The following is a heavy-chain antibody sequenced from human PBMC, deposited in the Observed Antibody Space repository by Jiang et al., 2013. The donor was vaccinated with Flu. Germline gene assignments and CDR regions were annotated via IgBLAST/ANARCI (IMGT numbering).Heavy chain of an antibody. CDR2: INPRGGRT. CDR3: ARDNPITVAGTTYYSYGLDV. D-gene: IGHD6-19*01. Sequence: LLESGAQVKEPGASVKISCKASGYTFTTYYIQWVREAPGQGLEWMGIINPRGGRTTYPQKFQGRVTLTTDTSTSTVYMELSTLGSDDTAVYYCARDNPITVAGTTYYSYGLDVWGQGTTVTVSS. V-gene: IGHV1-46*01. CDR1: GYTFTTYY. J-gene: IGHJ6*02.